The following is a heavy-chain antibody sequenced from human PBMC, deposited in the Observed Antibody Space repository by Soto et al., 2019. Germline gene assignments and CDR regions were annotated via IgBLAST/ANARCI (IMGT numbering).Heavy chain of an antibody. V-gene: IGHV1-46*01. Sequence: ASVKGLCKASGYTFTSYYMHWVRQAPGQGLEWMGIINPSGGSTSYAQKFQGRVTMTRDTSTSTVYMELSSLRSEDTAVYYCAVDIVVVPAADRGDAFDIWGQGTMVTVSS. D-gene: IGHD2-2*01. CDR2: INPSGGST. CDR3: AVDIVVVPAADRGDAFDI. CDR1: GYTFTSYY. J-gene: IGHJ3*02.